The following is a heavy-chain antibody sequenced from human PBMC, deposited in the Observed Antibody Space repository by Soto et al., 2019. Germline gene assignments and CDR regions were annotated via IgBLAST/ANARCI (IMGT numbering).Heavy chain of an antibody. V-gene: IGHV3-23*01. CDR1: GFTFSSYA. CDR3: AKDFSEWGSYCFDY. Sequence: GGSLRLSCAASGFTFSSYAMSWVRQAPGKGLEWVSAISGSGGSTYYADSVKGRFTISRDNSKNTLYLQMNSVRAEDTAVYYCAKDFSEWGSYCFDYWGQGTLVTVSS. D-gene: IGHD3-3*01. J-gene: IGHJ4*02. CDR2: ISGSGGST.